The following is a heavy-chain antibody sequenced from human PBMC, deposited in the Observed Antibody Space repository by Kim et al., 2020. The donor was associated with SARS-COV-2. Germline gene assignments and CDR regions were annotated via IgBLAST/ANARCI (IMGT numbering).Heavy chain of an antibody. CDR3: TTDAGATHYLDY. CDR1: GFTFSHAW. D-gene: IGHD1-26*01. CDR2: IKSSSDGGTT. Sequence: GGSLRLSCAVSGFTFSHAWMTWVRQAPGKGLEWVGHIKSSSDGGTTDYATPVKGRFTISRDDSKNLVFLQMNSLKTEDTALYYCTTDAGATHYLDYWGQGTLVSVSS. J-gene: IGHJ4*02. V-gene: IGHV3-15*01.